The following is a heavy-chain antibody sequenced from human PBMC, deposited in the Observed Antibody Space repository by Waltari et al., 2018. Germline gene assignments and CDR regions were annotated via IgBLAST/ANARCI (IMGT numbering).Heavy chain of an antibody. CDR1: GGSISSYY. CDR3: ARIARYDSSGYNFDY. J-gene: IGHJ4*02. D-gene: IGHD3-22*01. Sequence: QVQLQESGPGLVKPSETLSLTCTVSGGSISSYYWSWIRQPPGKGLEWIGYIYYSGSTNYNPSLKSRVTISVDTSKNQFSLKLSSVTAADTAVYYCARIARYDSSGYNFDYWGQGTLVTVSS. CDR2: IYYSGST. V-gene: IGHV4-59*01.